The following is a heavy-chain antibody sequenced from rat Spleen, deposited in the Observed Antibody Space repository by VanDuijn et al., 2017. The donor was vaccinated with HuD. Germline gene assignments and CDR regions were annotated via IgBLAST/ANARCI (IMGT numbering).Heavy chain of an antibody. V-gene: IGHV2-72*01. D-gene: IGHD1-11*01. CDR1: GFSLTNNG. CDR3: TRDRPNYGGYNELWFVY. J-gene: IGHJ3*01. CDR2: IWAGGRT. Sequence: QVQLKESGPGLMEPSETLSLTCTVSGFSLTNNGVGWVRQPLGKGLVWMGTIWAGGRTNYNSVVQSRLGISRDTSKSQVFLKMNSLQTDDTGTYYCTRDRPNYGGYNELWFVYWGQGTLVTVSS.